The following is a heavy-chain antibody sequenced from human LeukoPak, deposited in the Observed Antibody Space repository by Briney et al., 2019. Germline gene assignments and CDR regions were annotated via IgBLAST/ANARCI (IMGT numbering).Heavy chain of an antibody. CDR1: GYTFTSYY. CDR2: INPSGGST. V-gene: IGHV1-46*01. CDR3: VNDILTEGAFDI. Sequence: ASVKVSCEASGYTFTSYYMHWVRQAPGQGLEWMGIINPSGGSTSYAQKFQGRVTMTRDTSTSTVYMELSSLRSEDTAVYYCVNDILTEGAFDIWGQGTMVTVSS. D-gene: IGHD3-9*01. J-gene: IGHJ3*02.